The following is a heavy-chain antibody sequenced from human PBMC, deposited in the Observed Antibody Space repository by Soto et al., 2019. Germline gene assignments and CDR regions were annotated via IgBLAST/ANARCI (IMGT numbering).Heavy chain of an antibody. CDR1: GGSISSYY. CDR2: IYYSGST. D-gene: IGHD3-10*01. CDR3: ARGSYYGSGSYYSY. V-gene: IGHV4-59*01. Sequence: PSETLSLTCTVSGGSISSYYWSWIRQPPGKGLEWIGYIYYSGSTNYNPSLKSRVTISVDTSKNQFSLKLSSVTAADTAVYYCARGSYYGSGSYYSYWGQGTLVTVSS. J-gene: IGHJ4*02.